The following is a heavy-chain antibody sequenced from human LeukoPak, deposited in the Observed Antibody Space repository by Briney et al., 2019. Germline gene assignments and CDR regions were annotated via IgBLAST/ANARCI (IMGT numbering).Heavy chain of an antibody. J-gene: IGHJ4*02. Sequence: GESLKISCAASGFTVSSNYMSWVRQAPGKGLEWVSVIYSGGSTYYADSVKGRFTISRDNSKNTLYLQMNSLRAEDTAVYYCARATYYYDSSGYYVFYFDNWGQGTLVTVSS. D-gene: IGHD3-22*01. CDR2: IYSGGST. CDR1: GFTVSSNY. CDR3: ARATYYYDSSGYYVFYFDN. V-gene: IGHV3-53*01.